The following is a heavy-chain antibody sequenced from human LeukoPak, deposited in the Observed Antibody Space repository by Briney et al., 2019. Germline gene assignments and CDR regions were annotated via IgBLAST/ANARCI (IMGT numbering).Heavy chain of an antibody. V-gene: IGHV3-48*01. CDR3: VRSGDY. CDR2: ISSSGSVI. J-gene: IGHJ4*02. Sequence: GGSLRLSCAASGFTFSSYSMNWVRQAPGKGLEWVSYISSSGSVIYYADSVKGRFTISRDNAKNSLYLQMNSLRAEDTAVYYCVRSGDYWGQGILVTVSS. CDR1: GFTFSSYS.